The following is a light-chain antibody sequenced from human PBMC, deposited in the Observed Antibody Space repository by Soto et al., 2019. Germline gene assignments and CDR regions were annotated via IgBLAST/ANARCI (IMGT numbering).Light chain of an antibody. V-gene: IGLV2-14*01. J-gene: IGLJ3*02. Sequence: QSALTQPASVSGSPGQSIAISCTGTSSDIGAYNYVSWYQQHPGKAPKLMIYEVSNRPSGVSDRFSGSKSGNTASLTICGLQAEDEADYYCSSFATTSTLLFGGGTKLTVL. CDR1: SSDIGAYNY. CDR3: SSFATTSTLL. CDR2: EVS.